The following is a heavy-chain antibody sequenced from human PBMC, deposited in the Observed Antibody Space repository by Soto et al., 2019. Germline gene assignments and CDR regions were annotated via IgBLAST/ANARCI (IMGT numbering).Heavy chain of an antibody. Sequence: QVQLVQSGSEVKKPGSSVKVSCKASAGTFVNYAITWVRQAPGQGLELMGTITPMFGTTYNAQKFNGRVTFTAYESTRTAVMQLRVLRSQATAGYYWARGALSGFLLGGVDSWGEGTLVTVSS. V-gene: IGHV1-69*18. J-gene: IGHJ4*02. CDR1: AGTFVNYA. CDR2: ITPMFGTT. D-gene: IGHD3-3*01. CDR3: ARGALSGFLLGGVDS.